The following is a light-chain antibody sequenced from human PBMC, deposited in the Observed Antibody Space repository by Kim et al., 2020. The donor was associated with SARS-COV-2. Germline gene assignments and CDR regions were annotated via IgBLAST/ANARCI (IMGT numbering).Light chain of an antibody. V-gene: IGKV1-9*01. CDR3: QQLNSYPYT. CDR2: AAS. Sequence: TQLTQSPSSLSASVGDRVTITCRASQGISSYLAWYQLKPGKAPKLLIYAASTLQSGGPSRFSGSGSGTDFTLTISSLQPEDFATYYCQQLNSYPYTFGQGTKLEI. CDR1: QGISSY. J-gene: IGKJ2*01.